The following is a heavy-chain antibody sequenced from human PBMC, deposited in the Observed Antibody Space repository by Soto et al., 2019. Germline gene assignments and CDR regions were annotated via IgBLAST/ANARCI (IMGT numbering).Heavy chain of an antibody. Sequence: QVQLVESGGGEVQPGRSLTISCAASGFTFSTYGMHWVRQTPGKGLEWVAVISYDGTNKLYSDSVKGRFTISRDNFKNTPAQQKNSRRANDTAVYSCAKDLQSYGDYDYYCYGMDVWGLGTRVTVSS. J-gene: IGHJ6*02. CDR1: GFTFSTYG. CDR2: ISYDGTNK. V-gene: IGHV3-30*18. D-gene: IGHD4-17*01. CDR3: AKDLQSYGDYDYYCYGMDV.